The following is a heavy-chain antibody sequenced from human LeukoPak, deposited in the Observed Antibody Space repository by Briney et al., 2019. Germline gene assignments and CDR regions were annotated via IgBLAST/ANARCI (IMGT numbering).Heavy chain of an antibody. CDR2: INPNSGGT. J-gene: IGHJ5*02. CDR3: ARESQEWELLGWFDP. CDR1: GYTFTGYY. V-gene: IGHV1-2*02. Sequence: ASVKVSCKASGYTFTGYYMHWVRQAPGQGLEWMGWINPNSGGTNYAQKFQGRVTMTRDTSISTAYMELSRLRSDDTAVYYCARESQEWELLGWFDPWGQGTLVTVSS. D-gene: IGHD1-26*01.